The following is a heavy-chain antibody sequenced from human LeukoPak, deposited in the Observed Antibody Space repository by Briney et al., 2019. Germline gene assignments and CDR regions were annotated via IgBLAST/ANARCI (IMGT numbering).Heavy chain of an antibody. D-gene: IGHD6-13*01. CDR3: AKDLLPLAAAVAKD. Sequence: PGGSLRLSCAASGFTFSSCAMSWVRQAPGKGLEWVAFMRYDGSNKYYADSVKGRFTISRDNSKNTLYLQMNSLRAEDTAVYYCAKDLLPLAAAVAKDWGQGTLVTVSS. V-gene: IGHV3-30*02. CDR2: MRYDGSNK. CDR1: GFTFSSCA. J-gene: IGHJ4*02.